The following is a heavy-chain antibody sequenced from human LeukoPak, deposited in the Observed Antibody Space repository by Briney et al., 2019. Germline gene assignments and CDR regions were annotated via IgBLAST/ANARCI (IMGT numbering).Heavy chain of an antibody. CDR1: GFTFSSYV. CDR2: ISETGGAT. CDR3: AKGSGGGPPCLDF. V-gene: IGHV3-23*01. D-gene: IGHD3-10*01. J-gene: IGHJ4*02. Sequence: GGSLTLSCAASGFTFSSYVMTWVRQAPGEGLEWVSAISETGGATDYADSVKARFTISRDDSKNTLYLQMYSLRVEDTAIYYSAKGSGGGPPCLDFWGQGTLVAVSS.